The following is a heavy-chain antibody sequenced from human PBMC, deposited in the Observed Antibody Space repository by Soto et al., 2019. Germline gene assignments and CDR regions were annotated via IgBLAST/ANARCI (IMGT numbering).Heavy chain of an antibody. CDR2: ISSSSSYI. J-gene: IGHJ4*02. V-gene: IGHV3-21*01. Sequence: EVQLVESGGGLVKPGASLRLSCAASGFTFSSYSMNWVRQAPGKGLEWVSSISSSSSYIYYADSVKGRFTISRDNAKNSLYLQMNSLRAEDTAVYYCARAVEDIPGLYDYWGQGTLVTVSS. CDR3: ARAVEDIPGLYDY. CDR1: GFTFSSYS. D-gene: IGHD7-27*01.